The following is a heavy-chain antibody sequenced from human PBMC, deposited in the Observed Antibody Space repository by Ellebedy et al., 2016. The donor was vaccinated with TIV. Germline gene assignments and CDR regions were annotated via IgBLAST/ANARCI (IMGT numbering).Heavy chain of an antibody. D-gene: IGHD5-12*01. CDR3: ARYRLGEGSGYEFFDY. V-gene: IGHV1-18*04. CDR1: GYTFSNYG. J-gene: IGHJ4*02. CDR2: ITAYNGNT. Sequence: AASVKVSCKASGYTFSNYGIIWARQAPGQGLEWMGWITAYNGNTKYAQKLQGRVTMTTDTSTRTAYMELRSRRSDDTAVYYCARYRLGEGSGYEFFDYWGQGTLVTVSS.